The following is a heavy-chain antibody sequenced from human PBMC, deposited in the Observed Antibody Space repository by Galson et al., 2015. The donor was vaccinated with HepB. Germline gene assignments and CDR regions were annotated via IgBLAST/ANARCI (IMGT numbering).Heavy chain of an antibody. Sequence: SLRLSCAASGFTFSSYATHWVRQAPGKGLEYVSAISSNGGSTYYADSVKGRFTISRDNSKNTLYLQMSSLRAEDTAVYYCVKDLSGSSSAFDYWGQGTLVTVSS. CDR1: GFTFSSYA. V-gene: IGHV3-64D*06. D-gene: IGHD6-13*01. CDR3: VKDLSGSSSAFDY. CDR2: ISSNGGST. J-gene: IGHJ4*02.